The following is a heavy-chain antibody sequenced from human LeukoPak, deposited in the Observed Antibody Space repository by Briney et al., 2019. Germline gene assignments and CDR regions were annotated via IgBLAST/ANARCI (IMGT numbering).Heavy chain of an antibody. J-gene: IGHJ4*02. Sequence: SETLSLTCTVSGGSISSSSYYWGWIRQPPGKGLEWIGSIYYSGSTYYNPSLKSRVTISVDTSKNQFSLKLSSVTAADTAVYYCARLKEYRLPLYDYWGQGTLVTVSS. CDR3: ARLKEYRLPLYDY. CDR2: IYYSGST. D-gene: IGHD2-2*01. V-gene: IGHV4-39*01. CDR1: GGSISSSSYY.